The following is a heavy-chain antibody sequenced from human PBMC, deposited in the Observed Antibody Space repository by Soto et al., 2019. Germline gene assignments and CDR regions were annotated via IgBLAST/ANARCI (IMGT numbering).Heavy chain of an antibody. CDR1: GGTFSSYA. V-gene: IGHV1-69*13. J-gene: IGHJ5*02. CDR3: ARVTPYPRLLQPNWFDP. D-gene: IGHD2-15*01. Sequence: SVKVSCKASGGTFSSYAISWVRQAPGQGLEWMGGIIPIFGTANYAQKFQGRVTITADESTSTAYMELSSLRSEDTAVYYCARVTPYPRLLQPNWFDPWGQGTLVTVSS. CDR2: IIPIFGTA.